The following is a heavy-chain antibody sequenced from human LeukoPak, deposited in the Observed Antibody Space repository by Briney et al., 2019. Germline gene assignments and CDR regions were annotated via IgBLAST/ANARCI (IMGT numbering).Heavy chain of an antibody. CDR2: ISAYNGNT. D-gene: IGHD4-11*01. CDR1: GYTFTSYG. Sequence: ASVKVSCKASGYTFTSYGITRVRQARGQGLEWMGWISAYNGNTNYAQKFQGRVTMTTDTSTSTAYMELRSLRSDDTAVYYCARDSSHTDYLLYYYGMDVWGQGTTVTVSS. CDR3: ARDSSHTDYLLYYYGMDV. J-gene: IGHJ6*02. V-gene: IGHV1-18*01.